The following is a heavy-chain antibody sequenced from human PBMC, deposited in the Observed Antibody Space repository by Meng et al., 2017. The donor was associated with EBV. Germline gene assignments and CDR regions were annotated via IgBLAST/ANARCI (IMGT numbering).Heavy chain of an antibody. D-gene: IGHD2-15*01. J-gene: IGHJ5*02. Sequence: QVQLVQAGDAVKKPGASVKVSCKASGYTFTSYDINWVRQATGQGLEWMGWMNPNSGNTGYAQKFQGRVTMTRNTSISTAYMELSSLRSEDTAVYYCARGRGVYCSGGSCYPGWFDPWGQGTLVT. CDR1: GYTFTSYD. CDR3: ARGRGVYCSGGSCYPGWFDP. CDR2: MNPNSGNT. V-gene: IGHV1-8*01.